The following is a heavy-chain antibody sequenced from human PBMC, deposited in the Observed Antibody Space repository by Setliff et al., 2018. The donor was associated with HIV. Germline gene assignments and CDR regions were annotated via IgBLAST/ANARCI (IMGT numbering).Heavy chain of an antibody. Sequence: SETLSLTCTVSGGSISNSRYYWSWIRQPPGKGLEWIGGIYYSGSTNYNPSLKSRVTLSLDTSKNQFSLKLTSVTAADTAVYYCASRVYYYDESAILREEGFVPWGQGTLVTVSS. J-gene: IGHJ5*02. CDR2: IYYSGST. CDR3: ASRVYYYDESAILREEGFVP. V-gene: IGHV4-39*07. D-gene: IGHD3-22*01. CDR1: GGSISNSRYY.